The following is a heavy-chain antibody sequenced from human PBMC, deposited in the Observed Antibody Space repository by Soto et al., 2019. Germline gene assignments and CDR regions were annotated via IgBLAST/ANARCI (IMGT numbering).Heavy chain of an antibody. D-gene: IGHD6-19*01. J-gene: IGHJ3*02. V-gene: IGHV3-7*01. CDR3: ARGPYSSGWPDAFDI. CDR2: IKQDGSEK. CDR1: GFTFSSYW. Sequence: GGSLRLSCAASGFTFSSYWMSWVRQAPGKGLEWVANIKQDGSEKYYVDSVKGRFTISRDNAKNSLYLQMNSLRAEDTAVYYCARGPYSSGWPDAFDIWGQGTMVTVSS.